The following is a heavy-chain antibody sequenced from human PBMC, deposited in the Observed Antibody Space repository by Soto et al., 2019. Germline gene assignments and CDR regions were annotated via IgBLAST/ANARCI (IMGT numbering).Heavy chain of an antibody. V-gene: IGHV1-3*04. CDR1: GFTFSHHS. D-gene: IGHD3-10*01. J-gene: IGHJ5*02. Sequence: QVQLVQSGAEVTKPGASVQVSCKASGFTFSHHSIHWVRQAPGQRLEWMGWINSDTGYTKYSQKFQARLTITWDSSAKTAYMELSSLQSEDTAVYYCVRGKEAGVWFDPWGQGTLVTV. CDR3: VRGKEAGVWFDP. CDR2: INSDTGYT.